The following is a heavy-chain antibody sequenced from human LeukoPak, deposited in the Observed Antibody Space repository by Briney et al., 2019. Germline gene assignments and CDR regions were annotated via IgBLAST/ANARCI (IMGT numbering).Heavy chain of an antibody. D-gene: IGHD6-13*01. J-gene: IGHJ6*02. Sequence: GASVKVSFKASGYTFTSYGISWVRQAPGQGLEWMGWISGYNGHTNYPKKFQGRVTMTTDPFTSTAYMELRWLRSDDTAVYYCARDYGRITANYYGLDIWGQGTTVTVSS. CDR2: ISGYNGHT. CDR1: GYTFTSYG. V-gene: IGHV1-18*01. CDR3: ARDYGRITANYYGLDI.